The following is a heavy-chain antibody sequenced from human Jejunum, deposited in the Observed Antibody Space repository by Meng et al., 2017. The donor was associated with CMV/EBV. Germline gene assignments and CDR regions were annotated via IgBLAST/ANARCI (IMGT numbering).Heavy chain of an antibody. Sequence: CKVSGFRVGISHMHWVRQAPGKGLEWVSVICSGDTTHYADSVKGRFIISRDNSMNTLYLQMDSLRAEDTAVYYCVVGHDSRKVAYWGQGTLVTVSS. V-gene: IGHV3-53*01. CDR3: VVGHDSRKVAY. J-gene: IGHJ4*02. CDR2: ICSGDTT. D-gene: IGHD2-15*01. CDR1: GFRVGISH.